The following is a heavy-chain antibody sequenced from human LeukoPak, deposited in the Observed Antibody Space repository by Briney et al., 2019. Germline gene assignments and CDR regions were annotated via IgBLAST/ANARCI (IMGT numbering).Heavy chain of an antibody. CDR1: GYTFTGYY. CDR2: INPNSGGT. D-gene: IGHD2-2*02. Sequence: ASVKVSCKASGYTFTGYYMHWVRQAPGQGLEWMGWINPNSGGTNYAQKFQGRVTMTRDTSTSTAYMELSRLRSDDTAVYYCARANTYCSSTSCYTGRSHYYYGMDVWGQGTTVTVSS. J-gene: IGHJ6*02. V-gene: IGHV1-2*02. CDR3: ARANTYCSSTSCYTGRSHYYYGMDV.